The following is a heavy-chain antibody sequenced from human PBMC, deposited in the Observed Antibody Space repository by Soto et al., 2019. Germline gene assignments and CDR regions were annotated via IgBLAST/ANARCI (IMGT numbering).Heavy chain of an antibody. J-gene: IGHJ4*02. CDR2: IYWDDDK. V-gene: IGHV2-5*02. Sequence: QPPGKALEWLALIYWDDDKRFSPSLKSRLAITRDTSKNQVVMTMTDMAPVDTAIYYCAHRQRTVVVGAPFDLWGQGSQVTVS. CDR3: AHRQRTVVVGAPFDL. D-gene: IGHD2-15*01.